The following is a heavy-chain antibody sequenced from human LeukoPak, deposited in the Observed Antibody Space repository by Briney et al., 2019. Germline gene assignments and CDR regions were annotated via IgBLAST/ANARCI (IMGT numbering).Heavy chain of an antibody. V-gene: IGHV4-59*01. CDR3: ARSPLYYYQSSGHYYFDY. Sequence: SETLSLTCTVSGGSISSYYWSWIRQPPRKGLEWIGNIYYSGSTNYNPSLKSRVTISLDMSKNQFSLKLSSVTAADTAVYYCARSPLYYYQSSGHYYFDYWGQGTLVTVSS. CDR1: GGSISSYY. J-gene: IGHJ4*02. D-gene: IGHD3-22*01. CDR2: IYYSGST.